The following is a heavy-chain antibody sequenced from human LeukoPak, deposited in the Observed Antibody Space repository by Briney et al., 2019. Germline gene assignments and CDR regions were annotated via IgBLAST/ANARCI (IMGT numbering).Heavy chain of an antibody. J-gene: IGHJ4*02. D-gene: IGHD3-10*01. Sequence: GGSLRLSCAASGFTVSSYGMHWVRQSPGKGLEWVAVISYDGSNKYYADSVKGRFTISRDNSKNTLYLQMNSLRAEDTAVYYCAKDSSPLGELLYPDYFDYWGQGTLVTVSS. CDR1: GFTVSSYG. CDR3: AKDSSPLGELLYPDYFDY. V-gene: IGHV3-30*18. CDR2: ISYDGSNK.